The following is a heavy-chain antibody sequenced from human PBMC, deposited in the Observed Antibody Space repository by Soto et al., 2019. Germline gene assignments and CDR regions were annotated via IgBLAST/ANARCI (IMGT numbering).Heavy chain of an antibody. CDR2: INAGNGNT. CDR1: GYTFTSYA. J-gene: IGHJ5*02. Sequence: ASVKVSCKASGYTFTSYAMHWVRQAPGQSLEWMGWINAGNGNTKYSQKFQGRVTITRDTSASTAYMELSSLRSEDTAVYYCARGDCTNGVCSKTSFDPWGQGTLVTRLL. V-gene: IGHV1-3*01. D-gene: IGHD2-8*01. CDR3: ARGDCTNGVCSKTSFDP.